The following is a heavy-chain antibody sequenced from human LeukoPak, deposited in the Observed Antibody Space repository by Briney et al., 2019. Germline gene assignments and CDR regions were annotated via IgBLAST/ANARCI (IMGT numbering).Heavy chain of an antibody. D-gene: IGHD4-17*01. CDR3: ARDDYGDYYYYGMDV. CDR2: IWYDGSNK. J-gene: IGHJ6*02. V-gene: IGHV3-33*01. Sequence: GRSLRLSCAASGFTFSSYGMHWVRQAPGKGLEWVAVIWYDGSNKYYADSVKGRFTISRDNSKNTLYLQMNSLRAEDTAVYYCARDDYGDYYYYGMDVWGQGTLVTVSS. CDR1: GFTFSSYG.